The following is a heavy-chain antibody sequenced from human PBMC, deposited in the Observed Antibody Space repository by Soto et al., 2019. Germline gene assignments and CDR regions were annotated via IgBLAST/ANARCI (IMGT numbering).Heavy chain of an antibody. CDR2: IYYSGST. V-gene: IGHV4-59*08. CDR1: GGSISSYY. J-gene: IGHJ6*03. CDR3: ARHGLHPYYYYYYMDV. D-gene: IGHD4-4*01. Sequence: PSETLSLTCTVSGGSISSYYWSWIRQPPGKGLEWIGYIYYSGSTNYNPSLKSRVTISVDTSKNQFSLKLSSVTAADTAVYYCARHGLHPYYYYYYMDVCGKGTTVTVSS.